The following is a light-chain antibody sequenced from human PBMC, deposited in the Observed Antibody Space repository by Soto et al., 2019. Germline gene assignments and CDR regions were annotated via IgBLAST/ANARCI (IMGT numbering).Light chain of an antibody. CDR2: AIS. V-gene: IGKV3-20*01. CDR1: QSVDNNY. Sequence: EIVLTQSPGTLSVSPGDRATLSCRASQSVDNNYLAWYQQKPGLAPRLLIFAISNRAPAIPDRFSGRWSGTDFTLTINRLEPEDFAVYYCQQYINSSWTFGQGTKVESK. CDR3: QQYINSSWT. J-gene: IGKJ1*01.